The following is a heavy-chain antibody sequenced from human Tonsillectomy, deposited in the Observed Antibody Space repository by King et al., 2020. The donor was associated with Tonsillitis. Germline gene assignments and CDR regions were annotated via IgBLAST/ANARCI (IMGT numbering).Heavy chain of an antibody. Sequence: VQLVESGAEVKKPGASVKVSCKASGYTFTGYYMHWVRQAPGQGLEWMGWINPNSGGTNYAQKFQGRVTMTRDTSISTAYMELSRLRSDDTAVYYCARDRRLRWLRLTTTFDAFDIWGQGTMVTVSS. J-gene: IGHJ3*02. CDR3: ARDRRLRWLRLTTTFDAFDI. D-gene: IGHD4-23*01. CDR2: INPNSGGT. CDR1: GYTFTGYY. V-gene: IGHV1-2*02.